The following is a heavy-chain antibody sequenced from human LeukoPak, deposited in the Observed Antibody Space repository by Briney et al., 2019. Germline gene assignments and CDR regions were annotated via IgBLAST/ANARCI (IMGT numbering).Heavy chain of an antibody. D-gene: IGHD5-24*01. V-gene: IGHV1-46*01. CDR2: INPSSGST. J-gene: IGHJ6*02. Sequence: ASVKVSCKASGYTFTTYYLHWVRQAPGHALEWMGIINPSSGSTTYAQTFQGRVTMTRDTSTSTVYMELSSLRSDDTAVYYCARSTDGYSGNYYSGWGPGTTVTVSS. CDR3: ARSTDGYSGNYYSG. CDR1: GYTFTTYY.